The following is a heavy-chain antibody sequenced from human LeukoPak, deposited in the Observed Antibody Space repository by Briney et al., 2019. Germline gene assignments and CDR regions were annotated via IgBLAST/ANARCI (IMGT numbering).Heavy chain of an antibody. Sequence: GGSLRLSCAASGFTFDDYAMHWVRQAPGKGLEWVSGISWNSGSIGYADSVKGRFTISRDNAKNSLYLQMNSLRAEDTALYYCAKGGAAGPFDYWGQGTLVTVSS. D-gene: IGHD6-13*01. V-gene: IGHV3-9*01. CDR2: ISWNSGSI. CDR1: GFTFDDYA. J-gene: IGHJ4*02. CDR3: AKGGAAGPFDY.